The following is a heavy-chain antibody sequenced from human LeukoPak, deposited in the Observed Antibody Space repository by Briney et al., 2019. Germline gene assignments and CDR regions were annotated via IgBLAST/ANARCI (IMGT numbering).Heavy chain of an antibody. CDR2: IYAGGDT. CDR1: GFTVRLNY. J-gene: IGHJ3*02. V-gene: IGHV3-53*01. Sequence: HPGESLRLSCAASGFTVRLNYMTWVRQAPGKGLEWVSIIYAGGDTYYADSVRGRFTVSRDDSKNILYLEMNSLRGDDTGIYHCARAWDFVVGAFDIWGQGTVVTVSS. D-gene: IGHD2-15*01. CDR3: ARAWDFVVGAFDI.